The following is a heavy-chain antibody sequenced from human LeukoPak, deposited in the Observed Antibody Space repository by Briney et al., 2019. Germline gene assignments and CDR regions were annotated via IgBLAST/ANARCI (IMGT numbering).Heavy chain of an antibody. CDR2: IYYSGST. CDR1: GGSISSYY. D-gene: IGHD6-13*01. Sequence: SETLSLTCTVSGGSISSYYWSWIRQPPGKGLEWIGYIYYSGSTNYNPSLKSRVTISVDTSKNQFSLKLSSATAADTAVYYCARHGSMAAAGSFDYWGQGTLVTVSS. CDR3: ARHGSMAAAGSFDY. V-gene: IGHV4-59*08. J-gene: IGHJ4*02.